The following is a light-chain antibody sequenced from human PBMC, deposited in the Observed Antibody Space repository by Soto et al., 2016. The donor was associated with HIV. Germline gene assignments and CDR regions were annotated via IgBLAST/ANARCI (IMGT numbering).Light chain of an antibody. Sequence: SYELTQSPSVSVAPGKTARIACGGNNIGSKSVHWYQQKPGQAPVLVLFDDAERPSGIPERFSGSNSGHTATLTISRVEAGDEADYYCQVWDSSSDHWVFGGGTKLTVL. J-gene: IGLJ3*02. CDR2: DDA. CDR1: NIGSKS. V-gene: IGLV3-21*03. CDR3: QVWDSSSDHWV.